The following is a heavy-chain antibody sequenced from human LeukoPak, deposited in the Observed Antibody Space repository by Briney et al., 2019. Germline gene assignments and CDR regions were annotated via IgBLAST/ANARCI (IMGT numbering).Heavy chain of an antibody. Sequence: GGSLRLSCAASGFTFSSYAMSWVRQAPGKGLEWVSSISSSSSYIYYADSVKGRFTISRDNAKNSLYLQMNSLRAEDTAVYYCARDLGVFDFDYWGQGTLVTVSS. CDR3: ARDLGVFDFDY. CDR1: GFTFSSYA. CDR2: ISSSSSYI. V-gene: IGHV3-21*01. D-gene: IGHD6-13*01. J-gene: IGHJ4*02.